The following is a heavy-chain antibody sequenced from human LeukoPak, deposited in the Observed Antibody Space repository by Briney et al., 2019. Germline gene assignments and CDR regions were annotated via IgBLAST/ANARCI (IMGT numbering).Heavy chain of an antibody. CDR1: GFTFRSYA. CDR2: ISGSGGTI. Sequence: GGSLRLSCAASGFTFRSYAMTWVRQAPGKGLEWVSAISGSGGTIYYADSVRGRFTISRDNSKNTLYLQMNSLRAEDTAVYYCARDHCSSTSCYYYYGMDVWGHGTTVTVSS. V-gene: IGHV3-23*01. D-gene: IGHD2-2*01. J-gene: IGHJ6*02. CDR3: ARDHCSSTSCYYYYGMDV.